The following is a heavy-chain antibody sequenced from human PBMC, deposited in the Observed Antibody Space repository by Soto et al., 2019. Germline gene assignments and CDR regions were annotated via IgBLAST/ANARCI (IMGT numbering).Heavy chain of an antibody. CDR1: GGTISSSGYY. CDR2: IYYSGST. J-gene: IGHJ6*02. V-gene: IGHV4-61*08. D-gene: IGHD3-9*01. CDR3: ARANYDILTYYYYGMDV. Sequence: SETICLSCTVSGGTISSSGYYWGWIHQPPGKGLEWIGYIYYSGSTNYNPSLKSRVTISVDTSKNQLSLKLSSVTAADTAVYYCARANYDILTYYYYGMDVWGQGTTVTVSS.